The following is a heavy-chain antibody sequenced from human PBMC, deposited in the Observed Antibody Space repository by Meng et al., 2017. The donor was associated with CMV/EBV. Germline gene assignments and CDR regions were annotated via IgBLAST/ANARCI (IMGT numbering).Heavy chain of an antibody. D-gene: IGHD3-10*01. Sequence: GESLKISCAASGFTFSSYSMNWVRQAPGKGLEWVSSISSSSSYIYYADSVKGRFTLSRDNAKNSLYLQMNSLRAEDTAVYYCARLPGTGSGDKDVWGQGTTVTVSS. J-gene: IGHJ6*02. CDR1: GFTFSSYS. V-gene: IGHV3-21*01. CDR2: ISSSSSYI. CDR3: ARLPGTGSGDKDV.